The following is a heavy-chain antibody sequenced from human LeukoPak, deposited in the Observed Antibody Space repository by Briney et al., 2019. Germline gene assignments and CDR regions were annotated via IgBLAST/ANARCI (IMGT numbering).Heavy chain of an antibody. D-gene: IGHD3-3*01. CDR3: ATAYYDFWSGRAPGAFDI. J-gene: IGHJ3*02. Sequence: SETLSLTCTVSGGSISSGDYYWSWIRQPPGKGLEWIGYIYYSGSTYYNPSLKSRVTISVDTSKNQFSLKLSSVTAADTAVYYCATAYYDFWSGRAPGAFDIWGQGTMVTVSS. CDR1: GGSISSGDYY. CDR2: IYYSGST. V-gene: IGHV4-30-4*08.